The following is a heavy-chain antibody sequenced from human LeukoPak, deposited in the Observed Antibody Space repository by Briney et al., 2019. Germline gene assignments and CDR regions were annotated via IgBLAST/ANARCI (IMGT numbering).Heavy chain of an antibody. D-gene: IGHD1-26*01. CDR3: ARDDLSGSYYGY. V-gene: IGHV1-69*05. CDR2: IIPIFGTA. CDR1: GGTFGSYA. Sequence: ASVKVSCKASGGTFGSYAISWVRQAPGQGLEWMGGIIPIFGTANYAQKFQGRVTITTDESTSTAYMELSSLRSEDTAVYYCARDDLSGSYYGYWGQGTLVTVSS. J-gene: IGHJ4*02.